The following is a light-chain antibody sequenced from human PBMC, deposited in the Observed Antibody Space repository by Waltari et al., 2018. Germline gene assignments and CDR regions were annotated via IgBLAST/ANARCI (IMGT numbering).Light chain of an antibody. Sequence: QSVLTQPPSVSGAPGQRVTISCTGGSSNIGADYDLHWYQQLPVTAPKLLIFDTTNRPSGVPNRFSGSKSGTSAFLAITGLQPEDEADYYCQSYDSSLSGWRVFGTGTKVTVL. CDR2: DTT. V-gene: IGLV1-40*01. CDR1: SSNIGADYD. CDR3: QSYDSSLSGWRV. J-gene: IGLJ1*01.